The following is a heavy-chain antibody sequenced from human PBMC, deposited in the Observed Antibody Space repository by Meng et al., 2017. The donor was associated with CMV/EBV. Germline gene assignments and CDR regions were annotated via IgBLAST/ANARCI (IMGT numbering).Heavy chain of an antibody. Sequence: GESLKISCAASGFTVSSNYMSWVRQAPGKGLEWVSVIYSGGSTYYADSVKGRFTISRDNSKNTLYLQMNSLRAEDTAVYYCAKDPGIAAAGVYYYYGMDVWGQGTTVTVSS. CDR3: AKDPGIAAAGVYYYYGMDV. V-gene: IGHV3-53*05. D-gene: IGHD6-13*01. CDR2: IYSGGST. J-gene: IGHJ6*02. CDR1: GFTVSSNY.